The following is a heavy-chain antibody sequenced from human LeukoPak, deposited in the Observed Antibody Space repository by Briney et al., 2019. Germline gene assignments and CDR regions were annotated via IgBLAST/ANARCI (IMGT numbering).Heavy chain of an antibody. CDR3: ATFRSGFGEYY. V-gene: IGHV3-23*01. J-gene: IGHJ4*02. CDR1: GFTFSSYA. Sequence: GGSLRLSCAASGFTFSSYAMSWVRQAPGKGLEWVSAISGSGGSTYYPDSVKGRFTISRDNSKNTLDLQMNSLRIEDTAVYFCATFRSGFGEYYWGQGTLVTVSS. D-gene: IGHD3-10*01. CDR2: ISGSGGST.